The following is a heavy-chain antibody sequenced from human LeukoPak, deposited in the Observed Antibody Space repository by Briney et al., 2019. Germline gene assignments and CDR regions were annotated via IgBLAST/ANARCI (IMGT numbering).Heavy chain of an antibody. V-gene: IGHV4-4*07. CDR2: IYTSGST. J-gene: IGHJ4*02. CDR3: ARDGAAAGISDY. Sequence: SETLPLTCTVSGGSISSYYWSWIRQPTGKGLEWIGRIYTSGSTNYNPSLKSRVTMSVDTSKNQFSLKLSSVTAADTAVYYCARDGAAAGISDYWGQGTLVTVSS. CDR1: GGSISSYY. D-gene: IGHD6-13*01.